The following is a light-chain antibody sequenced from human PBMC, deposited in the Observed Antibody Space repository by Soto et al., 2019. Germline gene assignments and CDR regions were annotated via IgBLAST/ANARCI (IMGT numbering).Light chain of an antibody. V-gene: IGLV2-14*03. J-gene: IGLJ1*01. CDR1: SSDVGGYNY. CDR3: SSYSSSDTPYV. CDR2: DVS. Sequence: SLLTQPASVSGSPGQSITISCTGTSSDVGGYNYVSWYQQHPGKAPKLMISDVSDRPSGVSNRFSGSKSGNTASLTISGLQAEDEADYYCSSYSSSDTPYVFGTGTKVTVL.